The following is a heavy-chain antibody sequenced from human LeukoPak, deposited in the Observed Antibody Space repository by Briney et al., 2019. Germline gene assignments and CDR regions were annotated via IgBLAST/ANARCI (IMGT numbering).Heavy chain of an antibody. CDR1: GYTFTSYC. CDR2: INPSGGST. CDR3: SNRGFDI. Sequence: ASVKVSCKASGYTFTSYCMHWVRQAPGQGLEWMGIINPSGGSTSYAQKFQGRVTMTRDMSTSTVYMELSSLRSEDTAVYYCSNRGFDIWGQGTMVTVSS. D-gene: IGHD3-10*01. J-gene: IGHJ3*02. V-gene: IGHV1-46*03.